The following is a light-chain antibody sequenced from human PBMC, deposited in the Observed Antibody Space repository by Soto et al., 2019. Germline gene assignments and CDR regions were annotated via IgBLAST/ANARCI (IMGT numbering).Light chain of an antibody. J-gene: IGLJ2*01. Sequence: QSALTQPPSASGSPGQSVTISCTGTSSDVGGYNYVSWYQQHPGKAPKLMIYEVSNRPSGVPDRFSGSKSGNTASLTVSGLQGEDEADYYCSSYAGSNKVFGGGTKLTVL. CDR3: SSYAGSNKV. CDR1: SSDVGGYNY. CDR2: EVS. V-gene: IGLV2-8*01.